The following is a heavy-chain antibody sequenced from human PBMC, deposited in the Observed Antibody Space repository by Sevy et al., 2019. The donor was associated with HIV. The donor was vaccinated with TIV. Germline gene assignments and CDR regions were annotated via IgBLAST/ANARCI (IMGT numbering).Heavy chain of an antibody. CDR3: ARSRDIVVVPGLDV. D-gene: IGHD2-2*01. Sequence: ASVKVSCKASGYTFTSYDINWVRQATGQGLEWMGWMNPNSGNTGYAQKFQGRVTMTRNTSISTAYMELSSLRSEDTAVYYCARSRDIVVVPGLDVWGQGTTVTLSS. V-gene: IGHV1-8*01. J-gene: IGHJ6*02. CDR1: GYTFTSYD. CDR2: MNPNSGNT.